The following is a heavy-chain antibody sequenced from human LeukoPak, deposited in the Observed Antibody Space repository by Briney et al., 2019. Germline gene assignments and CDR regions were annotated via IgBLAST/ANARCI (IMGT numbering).Heavy chain of an antibody. V-gene: IGHV4-39*01. CDR2: IYYSGST. J-gene: IGHJ4*02. Sequence: SETLCLTCTVSGGSISSSIYYWGWIRQPPGKGLEWIGSIYYSGSTYYNPSLKSRVTISVDTSKNQFSLKLSSVTAADTAVYYCARHSPQTHDSSGYYYFDYWGQGTLVTVSS. CDR1: GGSISSSIYY. CDR3: ARHSPQTHDSSGYYYFDY. D-gene: IGHD3-22*01.